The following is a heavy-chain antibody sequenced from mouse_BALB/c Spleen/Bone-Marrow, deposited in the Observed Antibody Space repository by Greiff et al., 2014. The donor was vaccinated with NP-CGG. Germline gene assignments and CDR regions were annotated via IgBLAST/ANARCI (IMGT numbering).Heavy chain of an antibody. J-gene: IGHJ4*01. Sequence: VQLQQPGPELVKPGASVKISCKASGYTFTDYNMHWVKQSHGKSLEWIGYIYPYNGGTGYNQKFKSKATLAVDNSSSTAHMGLRSLTSEDSAVYYCTRREYGNYGYAMDYWGQGTSVTVSS. CDR3: TRREYGNYGYAMDY. CDR2: IYPYNGGT. V-gene: IGHV1S29*02. D-gene: IGHD2-10*02. CDR1: GYTFTDYN.